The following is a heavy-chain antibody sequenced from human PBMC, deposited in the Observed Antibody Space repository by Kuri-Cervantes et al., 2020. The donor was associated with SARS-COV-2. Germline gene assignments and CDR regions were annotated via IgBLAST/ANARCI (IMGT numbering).Heavy chain of an antibody. CDR1: GFTFSSYA. CDR3: AKFAKVLLWFGDHDYFDY. J-gene: IGHJ4*02. CDR2: IYSGGSST. Sequence: GGSLRLSCAASGFTFSSYAMSWVRQAPGKGLEWVSVIYSGGSSTYYADSVKGRFTISRDNSKNTLYLQMNSLRAEDTAVYYCAKFAKVLLWFGDHDYFDYWGQGTLVTVSS. D-gene: IGHD3-10*01. V-gene: IGHV3-23*03.